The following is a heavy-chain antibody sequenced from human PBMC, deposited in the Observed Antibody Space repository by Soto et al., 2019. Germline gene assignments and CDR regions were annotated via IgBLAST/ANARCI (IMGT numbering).Heavy chain of an antibody. J-gene: IGHJ6*02. CDR2: INPNSGGT. CDR1: GYTFTGYY. D-gene: IGHD3-3*01. CDR3: ARDKGVLRFLEWSPPPTTLYYYYGMDV. Sequence: ASVKVSCKASGYTFTGYYMHWVRQAPGQGLEWMGWINPNSGGTNYAQKFQGWVTMTRDTSISTAYMELSRLRSDDTAVYYCARDKGVLRFLEWSPPPTTLYYYYGMDVWGQGTTVTV. V-gene: IGHV1-2*04.